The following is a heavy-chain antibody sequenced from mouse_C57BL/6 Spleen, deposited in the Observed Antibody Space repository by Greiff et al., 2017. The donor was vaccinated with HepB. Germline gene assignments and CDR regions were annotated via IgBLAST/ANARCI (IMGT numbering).Heavy chain of an antibody. Sequence: QVHVKQSGPGLVQPSQSLSITCTVSGFSLTSYGVHWVRQSPGKGPEWLGVIWRGGSTDYNAAFMSRLSITKNNSKSQVFFKMNSLQADDTAIYYCAKGGYGSSYWYFDVWGTGTTVTVSS. J-gene: IGHJ1*03. CDR1: GFSLTSYG. CDR3: AKGGYGSSYWYFDV. V-gene: IGHV2-5*01. CDR2: IWRGGST. D-gene: IGHD1-1*01.